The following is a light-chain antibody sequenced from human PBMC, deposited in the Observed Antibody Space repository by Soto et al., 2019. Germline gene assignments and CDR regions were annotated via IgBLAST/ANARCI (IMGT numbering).Light chain of an antibody. J-gene: IGKJ4*01. Sequence: EIVLTQSPGTLSLSPGERATLSCRASQSVSSSYLAWYQQKPGQAPRLLIYGASSRATGIPDRLSGSGSGTDFTLTISRLEPEDFAVYYCKQYGSSPRLTFGGGTKVDIK. CDR2: GAS. CDR3: KQYGSSPRLT. CDR1: QSVSSSY. V-gene: IGKV3-20*01.